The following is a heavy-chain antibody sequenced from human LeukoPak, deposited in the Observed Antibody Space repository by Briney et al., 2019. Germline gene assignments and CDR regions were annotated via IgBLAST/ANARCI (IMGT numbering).Heavy chain of an antibody. CDR3: ARASCGGDCYSDNWFDP. CDR1: GFTFNSFW. J-gene: IGHJ5*02. Sequence: PGGSLRLSCAASGFTFNSFWMHWVRQAPGKGLVWVSRITSDGSSTNYADSVKGRFTISRDNAKSTLYLQMNTLRAEDTAVYYCARASCGGDCYSDNWFDPWGPGTLVTVSS. D-gene: IGHD2-21*02. CDR2: ITSDGSST. V-gene: IGHV3-74*01.